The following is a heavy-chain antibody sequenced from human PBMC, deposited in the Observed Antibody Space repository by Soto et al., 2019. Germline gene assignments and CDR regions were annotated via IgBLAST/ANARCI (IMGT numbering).Heavy chain of an antibody. Sequence: GGSLRLSCAASGFTFSSYSMNWVRQAPGKGLEWVSSISSSSSYMYYADSVKGRFTISRDNAKNSLYLQMNNLRAEDTAVYYCARDGITIFGVVIISWFDPWGQGTLVTVSS. CDR1: GFTFSSYS. D-gene: IGHD3-3*01. CDR2: ISSSSSYM. V-gene: IGHV3-21*01. J-gene: IGHJ5*02. CDR3: ARDGITIFGVVIISWFDP.